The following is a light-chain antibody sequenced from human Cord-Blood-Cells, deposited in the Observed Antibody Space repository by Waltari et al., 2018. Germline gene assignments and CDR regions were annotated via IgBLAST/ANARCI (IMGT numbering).Light chain of an antibody. CDR3: QQYNNWPRT. CDR1: RRVSSN. CDR2: GAS. V-gene: IGKV3-15*01. Sequence: EIVMTQSPATLSVSPGERATLSCRASRRVSSNLAWYQQKPGQAPRLLIYGASTRATGIPARFSGSGSGTEFTLTISSLQSEDFAVDYCQQYNNWPRTFGQGTKVEIK. J-gene: IGKJ1*01.